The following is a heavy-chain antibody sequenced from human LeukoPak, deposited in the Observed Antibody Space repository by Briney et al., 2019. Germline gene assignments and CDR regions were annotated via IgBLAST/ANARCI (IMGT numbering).Heavy chain of an antibody. D-gene: IGHD3-10*01. CDR3: ARGKTMVRGVIARPYYYYYMDV. J-gene: IGHJ6*03. Sequence: RPSETLSRTCAVYGGSFSGYYLSWIRQPPGKGLEWIGEINHSGSTNYNPSLKSRVTISVDTSKNQFSLKLSSVTAADTAVYYCARGKTMVRGVIARPYYYYYMDVWGKGTTVTVSS. V-gene: IGHV4-34*01. CDR2: INHSGST. CDR1: GGSFSGYY.